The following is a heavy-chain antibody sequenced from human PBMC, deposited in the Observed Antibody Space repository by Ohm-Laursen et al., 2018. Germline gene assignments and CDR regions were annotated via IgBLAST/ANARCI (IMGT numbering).Heavy chain of an antibody. Sequence: PTQTLTLTCTFSGFSLSTSGMCVSWIRQPPGKALEWLARIDWDDDKFYSTSLKTRLTISKDTSKNQVVLTVTNIDPVDTTTYYCARIRRYSSSWFYFDYWGQGTLVTVSS. CDR1: GFSLSTSGMC. D-gene: IGHD6-13*01. J-gene: IGHJ4*02. V-gene: IGHV2-70*16. CDR3: ARIRRYSSSWFYFDY. CDR2: IDWDDDK.